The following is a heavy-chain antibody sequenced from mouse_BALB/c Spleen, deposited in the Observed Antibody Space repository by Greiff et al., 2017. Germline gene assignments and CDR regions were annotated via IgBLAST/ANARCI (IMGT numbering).Heavy chain of an antibody. Sequence: QVQLKESGAELAKPGASVKMSCKASGYTFTSYWMHWVKQRPGQGLEWIGYINPSTGYTEYNQKFKDKATLTADKSSSTAYMQLSSLTSEDSAVYYCARSVYYDYTWFAYWGQGTLVTVSA. CDR2: INPSTGYT. CDR3: ARSVYYDYTWFAY. D-gene: IGHD2-4*01. J-gene: IGHJ3*01. V-gene: IGHV1-7*01. CDR1: GYTFTSYW.